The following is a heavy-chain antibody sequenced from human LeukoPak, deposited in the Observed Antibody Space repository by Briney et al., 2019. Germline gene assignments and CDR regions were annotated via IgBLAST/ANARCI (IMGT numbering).Heavy chain of an antibody. D-gene: IGHD1-26*01. CDR2: IIPIFSTA. J-gene: IGHJ4*02. CDR1: GGTFSSYA. Sequence: SVKVSCKASGGTFSSYAISWVRQAPGQGLEWMGGIIPIFSTANYAQKFQGRVTITTDESTSTAYMELSSLRSEDTAVYYCARVSVGATTSAFDYWGQGTLVTVSS. V-gene: IGHV1-69*05. CDR3: ARVSVGATTSAFDY.